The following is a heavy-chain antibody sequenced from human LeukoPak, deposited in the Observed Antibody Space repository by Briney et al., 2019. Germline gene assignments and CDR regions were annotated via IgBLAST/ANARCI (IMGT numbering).Heavy chain of an antibody. CDR3: ARDPPDFDWFWNYYGMDV. CDR2: ISFNSGSI. D-gene: IGHD3-9*01. J-gene: IGHJ6*02. CDR1: GFTFDDYA. Sequence: GGSLRLSCAASGFTFDDYAMHWVRQAPGKGLEWVSGISFNSGSIGYVDSVKGRFTISRDNSKNTLYLQMNSLRAEDTAVYYCARDPPDFDWFWNYYGMDVWGQGTTVTVSS. V-gene: IGHV3-9*01.